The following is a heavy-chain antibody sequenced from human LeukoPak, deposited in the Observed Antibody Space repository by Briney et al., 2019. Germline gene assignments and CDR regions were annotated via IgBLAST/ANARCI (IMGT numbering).Heavy chain of an antibody. CDR1: GGSISSGGYY. CDR2: IYHSGST. V-gene: IGHV4-30-2*01. Sequence: PSQTPSLTCTVSGGSISSGGYYWSWIRQPPGKGLEWIGYIYHSGSTYYNPSLKSRVTISVDRSKNQFSLKLSSVTAADTAVYYCAREVLGYCSSTSCYTGDDAFDIWGQGTMVTVSS. J-gene: IGHJ3*02. D-gene: IGHD2-2*02. CDR3: AREVLGYCSSTSCYTGDDAFDI.